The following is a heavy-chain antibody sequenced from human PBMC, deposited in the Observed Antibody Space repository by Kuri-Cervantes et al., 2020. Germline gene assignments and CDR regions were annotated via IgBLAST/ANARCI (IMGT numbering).Heavy chain of an antibody. Sequence: GGSLRLSCAASGFTFDDYAMHWVRQAPGKGLEWDSGISWNSGSIGYADSVKGRFTISRDNAKNSLYLQMNSLRAEDTALYYCAKEGSTMVRGVIIQRYFDYWGQGTLVTVSS. CDR3: AKEGSTMVRGVIIQRYFDY. CDR2: ISWNSGSI. CDR1: GFTFDDYA. J-gene: IGHJ4*02. D-gene: IGHD3-10*01. V-gene: IGHV3-9*01.